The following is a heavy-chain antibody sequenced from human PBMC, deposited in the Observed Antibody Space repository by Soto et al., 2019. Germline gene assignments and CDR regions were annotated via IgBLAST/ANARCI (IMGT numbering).Heavy chain of an antibody. CDR1: GFTFSNYA. D-gene: IGHD1-26*01. Sequence: EVQILQSGGGLEQPGGSPRLSCAASGFTFSNYAMSWIRQAPGKGLEWVSTIRETGNTYYADSVRGRFATSRDNSENTLYLQMSSLRAEDTAVYYCAKQQMGVIRALDYWGQGTLVTVS. CDR3: AKQQMGVIRALDY. V-gene: IGHV3-23*01. J-gene: IGHJ4*02. CDR2: IRETGNT.